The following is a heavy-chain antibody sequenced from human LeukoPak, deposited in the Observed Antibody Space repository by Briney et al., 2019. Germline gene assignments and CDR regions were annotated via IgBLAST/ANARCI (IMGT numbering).Heavy chain of an antibody. J-gene: IGHJ4*02. V-gene: IGHV3-74*01. CDR1: GFTFSSYW. CDR3: ARVYSSSWYEYYLDY. CDR2: INSDGSST. D-gene: IGHD6-13*01. Sequence: GGPLRLSCAASGFTFSSYWMHWVRQAPGKGLVWVSRINSDGSSTSYADSVKGRFTISRDNAKNTLYLQMNSLRAEDTAVYYCARVYSSSWYEYYLDYWGQGTLVTVSS.